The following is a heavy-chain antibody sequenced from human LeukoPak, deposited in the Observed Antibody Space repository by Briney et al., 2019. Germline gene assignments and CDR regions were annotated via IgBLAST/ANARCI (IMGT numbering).Heavy chain of an antibody. V-gene: IGHV1-18*01. CDR2: ISAYNGNT. Sequence: GSSVKVSFKASGGTFSSYAISWVRQAPGQGLEWMGWISAYNGNTNYAQKLQGRVTMTTYTSTSTAYMELRSLRSDDTAVYYCARGHSSSWPDYWGQGTLVTVSS. CDR3: ARGHSSSWPDY. J-gene: IGHJ4*02. CDR1: GGTFSSYA. D-gene: IGHD6-13*01.